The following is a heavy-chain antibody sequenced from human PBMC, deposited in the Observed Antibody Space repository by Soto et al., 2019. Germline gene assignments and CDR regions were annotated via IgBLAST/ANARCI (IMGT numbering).Heavy chain of an antibody. V-gene: IGHV4-31*03. J-gene: IGHJ4*02. CDR2: IYYSGSN. CDR1: GGSISSGGYY. CDR3: ARWPQLEPRFDY. D-gene: IGHD1-1*01. Sequence: QVQLQESGPGLVKPSQTLSLTCTVSGGSISSGGYYWSWIRQHPGKGLEWIGYIYYSGSNYYNPSLKKRDTISVDTSKNQVSLKLSSVTAADTAVYYCARWPQLEPRFDYWGQGTLVTVSS.